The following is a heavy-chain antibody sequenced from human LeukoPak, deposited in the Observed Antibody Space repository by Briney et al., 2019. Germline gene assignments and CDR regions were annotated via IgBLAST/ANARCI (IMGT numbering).Heavy chain of an antibody. V-gene: IGHV4-4*07. CDR2: IYTSGST. Sequence: PSETLSLTCTVSGGSISSYYWSWIRQPAGKGLEWIGRIYTSGSTNYNPSLKSRVTMSVDTSKNQFSLKLSSVTVADTAVYYCARHGLYGDYLSGNDAFDIWGQGTMVTVSS. D-gene: IGHD4-17*01. CDR3: ARHGLYGDYLSGNDAFDI. J-gene: IGHJ3*02. CDR1: GGSISSYY.